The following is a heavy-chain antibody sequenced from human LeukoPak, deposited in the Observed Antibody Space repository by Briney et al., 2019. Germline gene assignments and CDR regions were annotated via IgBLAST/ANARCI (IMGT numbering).Heavy chain of an antibody. CDR3: TTDRYFDWLLYLPYFDY. J-gene: IGHJ4*02. Sequence: GGSLRLSCAASVFTFSNAWMSWVRQAPGKGLEWVGRIKSKTDGGTTDYAAPVKGRFTISRGDSKNTLYLQMNSLKTEDTAVYYCTTDRYFDWLLYLPYFDYWGQGTLVTVSS. V-gene: IGHV3-15*01. D-gene: IGHD3-9*01. CDR1: VFTFSNAW. CDR2: IKSKTDGGTT.